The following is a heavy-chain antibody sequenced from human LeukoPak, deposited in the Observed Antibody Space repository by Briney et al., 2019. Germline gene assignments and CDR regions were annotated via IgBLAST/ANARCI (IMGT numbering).Heavy chain of an antibody. J-gene: IGHJ6*02. CDR3: AKDLLTGTTYYYGMDV. CDR1: GFTFSSYG. CDR2: ISYDGSNK. V-gene: IGHV3-30*18. D-gene: IGHD1-7*01. Sequence: GGSLRLSCAASGFTFSSYGMHWVRQAPGKGLEWVAVISYDGSNKYYADSVKGRFAISRDNSKNTLYLQMNSLRAEDTAVYYCAKDLLTGTTYYYGMDVWGQGTTVTVSS.